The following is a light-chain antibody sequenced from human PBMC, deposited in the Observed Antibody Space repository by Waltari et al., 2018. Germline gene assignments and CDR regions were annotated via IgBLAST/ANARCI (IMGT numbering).Light chain of an antibody. CDR2: GAS. CDR1: QSV. V-gene: IGKV3-20*01. Sequence: SFSPGERATLSCSASQSVAWYQQKPGQAPRLLVYGASTRATGIPDRFSGTGFGTDFTLTISSLEPEDFAIYYCQQPGRSPTFGQGTKVEIK. J-gene: IGKJ1*01. CDR3: QQPGRSPT.